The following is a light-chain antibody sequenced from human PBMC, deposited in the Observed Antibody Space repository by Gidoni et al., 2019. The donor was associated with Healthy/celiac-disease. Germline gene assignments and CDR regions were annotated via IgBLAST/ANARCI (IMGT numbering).Light chain of an antibody. CDR2: GAS. CDR3: QQYNNWPPEYT. V-gene: IGKV3-15*01. CDR1: QSVSSN. J-gene: IGKJ2*01. Sequence: EIVITQSPATLSVSPGERATLSCRASQSVSSNLARYQQKPGQAPRLLIYGASTRATGIPARFSGSGSGTEFTLTISSLQSEDFAVYYCQQYNNWPPEYTFGQGTKLEIK.